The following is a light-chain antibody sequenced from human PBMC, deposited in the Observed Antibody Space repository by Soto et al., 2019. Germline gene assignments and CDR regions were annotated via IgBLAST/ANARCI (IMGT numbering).Light chain of an antibody. CDR3: CSNAASSTYV. J-gene: IGLJ1*01. V-gene: IGLV2-23*01. CDR1: SSDVGSHNL. CDR2: XAX. Sequence: QSVLTQPPSASGSPGQSVTISCTGTSSDVGSHNLVSWYQQYPGKAPKLXXXXAXXXRSGVYNRFYRSNSGSTASLTSSGLQAEDEADYYCCSNAASSTYVFGSGAKVTGL.